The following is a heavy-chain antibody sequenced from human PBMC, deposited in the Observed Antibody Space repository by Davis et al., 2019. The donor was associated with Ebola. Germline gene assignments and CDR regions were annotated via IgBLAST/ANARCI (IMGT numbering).Heavy chain of an antibody. CDR2: ISGSGGTT. J-gene: IGHJ6*04. CDR3: ARSGLSFGVVKYHYGMDV. V-gene: IGHV3-23*01. Sequence: GGSLRLSCAASGFTFDDYAMHWVRQAPGKGLEWVSAISGSGGTTYYAGSVKGRFTVSRANSKKTMYLQMNSLRAEDTAVYYCARSGLSFGVVKYHYGMDVWGKGTTVTVSS. CDR1: GFTFDDYA. D-gene: IGHD3-3*01.